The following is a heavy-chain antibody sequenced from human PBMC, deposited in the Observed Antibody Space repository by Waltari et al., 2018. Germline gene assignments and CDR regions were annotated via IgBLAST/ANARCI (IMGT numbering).Heavy chain of an antibody. Sequence: EVQLVQSGAEVKKPGESLKISCKGSGYSFTSYWLGWVRQMPGNGLEWMGIIYPGDSDTRYSPAFQGQVTISADKSISTAYLQWSSLKASDTAMYYWARVGYSYEYYFDYWGQGTLVTVSS. CDR1: GYSFTSYW. CDR2: IYPGDSDT. CDR3: ARVGYSYEYYFDY. V-gene: IGHV5-51*01. D-gene: IGHD5-18*01. J-gene: IGHJ4*02.